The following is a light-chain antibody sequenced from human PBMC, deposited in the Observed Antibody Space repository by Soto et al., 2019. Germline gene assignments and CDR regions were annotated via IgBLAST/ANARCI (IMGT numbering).Light chain of an antibody. CDR1: QSINHW. Sequence: DIQMTQAPSTLSASVGDRVTITCRASQSINHWLAWYQQKSGKAPNLLIYDASNLETGVPSRFSGSGSGTEFTLTISSLQPDDFATYYCQQYTHYSPRTFGQGTKVDIK. V-gene: IGKV1-5*01. CDR3: QQYTHYSPRT. J-gene: IGKJ1*01. CDR2: DAS.